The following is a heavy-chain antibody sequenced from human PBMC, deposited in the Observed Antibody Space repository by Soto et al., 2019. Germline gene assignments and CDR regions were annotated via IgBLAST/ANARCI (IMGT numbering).Heavy chain of an antibody. D-gene: IGHD1-1*01. V-gene: IGHV1-18*01. CDR3: ARGRYGDY. CDR2: ISAHNGNT. CDR1: GYTFTSYG. J-gene: IGHJ4*02. Sequence: QVHLVQSGAAVKKPGDSVKVSFKASGYTFTSYGITGVRQAPGQGLEWMGWISAHNGNTDYAQKLQGRVIVTRDTSTSTAYMELRSLISDATAVYYCARGRYGDYWGQGALVTVSS.